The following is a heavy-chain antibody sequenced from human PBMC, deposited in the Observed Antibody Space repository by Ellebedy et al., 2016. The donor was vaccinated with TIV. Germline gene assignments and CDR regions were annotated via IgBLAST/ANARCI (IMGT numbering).Heavy chain of an antibody. V-gene: IGHV3-21*01. CDR3: ARQSQKMATIPGDLGY. J-gene: IGHJ4*02. D-gene: IGHD5-24*01. CDR1: GFTFSSYS. Sequence: ESLKISCAASGFTFSSYSINWVRQAAGKVLEWVPSISSSSSYIYYADSVKGRFTISRDNAKNSLYLQMNSLRAEDTAVYYCARQSQKMATIPGDLGYWGQGTLVTVSS. CDR2: ISSSSSYI.